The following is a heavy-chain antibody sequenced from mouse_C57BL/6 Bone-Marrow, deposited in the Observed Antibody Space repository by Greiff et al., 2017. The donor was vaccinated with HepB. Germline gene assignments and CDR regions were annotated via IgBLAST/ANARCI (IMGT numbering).Heavy chain of an antibody. CDR3: ARHERLLFDY. D-gene: IGHD1-1*01. CDR2: ISSGGSYT. J-gene: IGHJ2*01. CDR1: GFTFSSYG. Sequence: EVQLMESGGDLVKPGGSLKLSCAASGFTFSSYGMSWVRQTPDKRLEWVATISSGGSYTYYPDSVKGRFTISRDNAKNTLYLQMSSLKSEDTAMYYCARHERLLFDYWGQGTTLTVSS. V-gene: IGHV5-6*01.